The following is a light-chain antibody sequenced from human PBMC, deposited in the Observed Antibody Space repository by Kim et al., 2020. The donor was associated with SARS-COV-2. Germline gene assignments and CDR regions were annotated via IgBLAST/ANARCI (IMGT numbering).Light chain of an antibody. CDR2: EAS. CDR1: QSISRW. J-gene: IGKJ2*01. CDR3: QQYSTYPYT. V-gene: IGKV1-5*03. Sequence: ASVGDSVTITCRASQSISRWLAWFQQKAGKAPTLVIYEASRLQSGAPTTFSGSGSGTEFTLTIRSLQPGDFATYYCQQYSTYPYTFGQGTKLEI.